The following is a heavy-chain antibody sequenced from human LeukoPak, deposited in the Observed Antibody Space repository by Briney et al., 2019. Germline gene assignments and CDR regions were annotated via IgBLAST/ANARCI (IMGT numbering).Heavy chain of an antibody. CDR2: ISYDGSNK. J-gene: IGHJ3*02. Sequence: PGRSLRLSCAASGFTFSSYGMHWVRQAPGKGLEWVAVISYDGSNKYYADSVKGRFTISRDNSKNTLYLQMNSLRAEDTAVYYCAKGEKLRYFDWLSEGDAFDIWGQGTMATVSS. D-gene: IGHD3-9*01. CDR1: GFTFSSYG. CDR3: AKGEKLRYFDWLSEGDAFDI. V-gene: IGHV3-30*18.